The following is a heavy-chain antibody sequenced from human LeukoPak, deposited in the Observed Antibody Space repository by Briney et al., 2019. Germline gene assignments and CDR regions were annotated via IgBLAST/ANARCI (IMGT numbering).Heavy chain of an antibody. CDR3: ARSPRDYSNYPWYNWFDP. V-gene: IGHV1-2*02. Sequence: ASVKVSCKASGYTFTGYYMHWVRQAPGQGLEWMGWINPNSGGTNYAQKLQGRVTMTQDTSTSIAYMELRSLRSDDTAVYYCARSPRDYSNYPWYNWFDPWGQGTLVTVSS. D-gene: IGHD4-11*01. J-gene: IGHJ5*02. CDR2: INPNSGGT. CDR1: GYTFTGYY.